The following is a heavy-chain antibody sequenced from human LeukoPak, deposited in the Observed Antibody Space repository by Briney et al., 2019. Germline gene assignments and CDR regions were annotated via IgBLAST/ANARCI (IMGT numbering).Heavy chain of an antibody. V-gene: IGHV4-59*11. CDR2: ISDSGST. CDR1: GGSLSTHH. CDR3: ARGYDSSAYYPFNY. Sequence: SSETLSLACVVSGGSLSTHHWSWIRQSPGRGLEWIGYISDSGSTNYNPSLKSRVTISVDTSKNQFSLMLSSVTAADTAVYYCARGYDSSAYYPFNYWGQGTLVTVSS. J-gene: IGHJ4*02. D-gene: IGHD3-22*01.